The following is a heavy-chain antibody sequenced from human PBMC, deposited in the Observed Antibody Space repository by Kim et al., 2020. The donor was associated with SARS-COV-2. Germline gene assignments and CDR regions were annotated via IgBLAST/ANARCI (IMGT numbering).Heavy chain of an antibody. J-gene: IGHJ4*02. Sequence: PSLKSRVTISVDTSKNQFSLKLCSVTAADTAVYYCARSMESSSGYTALGYWGQGTLVTVSS. V-gene: IGHV4-31*02. CDR3: ARSMESSSGYTALGY. D-gene: IGHD3-22*01.